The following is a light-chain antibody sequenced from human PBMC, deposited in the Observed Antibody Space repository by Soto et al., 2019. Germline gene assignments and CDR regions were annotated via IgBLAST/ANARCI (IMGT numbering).Light chain of an antibody. CDR3: MIWHSSAVV. Sequence: QLVLTQPSSLSASPGASASLTCILRSGINVGTYRIYWYQQKPGSPPQYLLRYKSDSDKQQGSGVPSRFSGSKDASANAGILLISGLQSEDEADYYCMIWHSSAVVFGGGTKVTVL. V-gene: IGLV5-45*03. CDR1: SGINVGTYR. CDR2: YKSDSDK. J-gene: IGLJ2*01.